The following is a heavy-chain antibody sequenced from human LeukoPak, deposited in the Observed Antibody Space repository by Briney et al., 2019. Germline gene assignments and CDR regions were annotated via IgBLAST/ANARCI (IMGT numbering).Heavy chain of an antibody. Sequence: PGRSLRLSCAASGFTFDDYAMPWVRQAPGKGLEWVSGISWNSGSIGYADSVKGRFTISRDNAKNSLYLQMNSLRAEDTALYYCAKDMNYYDSSGYWFDYWGQGTLVTVSS. CDR3: AKDMNYYDSSGYWFDY. V-gene: IGHV3-9*01. CDR2: ISWNSGSI. J-gene: IGHJ4*02. CDR1: GFTFDDYA. D-gene: IGHD3-22*01.